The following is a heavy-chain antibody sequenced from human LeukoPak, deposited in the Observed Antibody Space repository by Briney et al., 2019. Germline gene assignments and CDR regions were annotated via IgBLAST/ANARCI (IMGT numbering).Heavy chain of an antibody. CDR1: GFTFTNYW. V-gene: IGHV3-7*01. CDR3: ASAEGRTTKGAFDI. Sequence: GGSLRLSCAASGFTFTNYWMSWVRQAPGKGLELVANIKQDGSEKYYVDSVKGRFTISRDNAKNSLYLQMNSLRAEDTAVYYCASAEGRTTKGAFDIWGQGTMVTVSS. CDR2: IKQDGSEK. J-gene: IGHJ3*02. D-gene: IGHD1-1*01.